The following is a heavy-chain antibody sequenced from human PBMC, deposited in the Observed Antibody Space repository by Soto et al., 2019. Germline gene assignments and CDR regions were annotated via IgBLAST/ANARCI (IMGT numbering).Heavy chain of an antibody. CDR1: GFTVSSKY. J-gene: IGHJ4*02. Sequence: EVQLVESGGGLIQPGGSLRLSCAASGFTVSSKYMTWVRQAPGKGLEWVSVIYGGGTTYYADSVKGRFTISRDNSKNTLFLQVNSLRVADTAVYDCVQTTGWPGFDFWGQGALVTVSS. CDR2: IYGGGTT. D-gene: IGHD6-19*01. CDR3: VQTTGWPGFDF. V-gene: IGHV3-53*01.